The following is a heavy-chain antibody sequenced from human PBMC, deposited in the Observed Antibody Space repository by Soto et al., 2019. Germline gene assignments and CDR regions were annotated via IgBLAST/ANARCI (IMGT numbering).Heavy chain of an antibody. D-gene: IGHD3-16*02. CDR2: IDPRTGTSGTS. Sequence: QVQLVQSGAEVKGPGTSVTLSCQTSGYTFAHYYIHWVRQAPGQGLEYMGIIDPRTGTSGTSTSPQSVQGGLSITSDASTSTVYMELSNLRSDDTATYDCARLSRITFIVDWGQGTLVTVSS. CDR1: GYTFAHYY. J-gene: IGHJ4*02. V-gene: IGHV1-46*04. CDR3: ARLSRITFIVD.